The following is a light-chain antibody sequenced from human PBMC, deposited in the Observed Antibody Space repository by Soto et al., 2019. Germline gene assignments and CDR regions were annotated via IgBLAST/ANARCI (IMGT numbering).Light chain of an antibody. V-gene: IGKV3-11*01. CDR3: QQRSNGA. Sequence: EIVLTQSPATLSLSPGERATLSCRASQSVSSYLAWYQQKPGQAPRLLIYDASTRATGIPARFSGSGSGTDFTLTISSLEPEDFAVYYCQQRSNGAFGQGNQVEIK. CDR1: QSVSSY. CDR2: DAS. J-gene: IGKJ1*01.